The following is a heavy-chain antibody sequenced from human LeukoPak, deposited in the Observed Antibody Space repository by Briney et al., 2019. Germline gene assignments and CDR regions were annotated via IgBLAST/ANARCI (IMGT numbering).Heavy chain of an antibody. V-gene: IGHV3-48*03. CDR1: GFIFSSYE. J-gene: IGHJ4*02. CDR2: IWSGGSII. D-gene: IGHD3-16*01. CDR3: ARFARFGDLQGGGYFDY. Sequence: GGSLRLSCAASGFIFSSYETNWVRQAPGKGLEWVSYIWSGGSIIYYADSVRGRFTISRDNAKNSLYPQMNSLRAEDTAVYYCARFARFGDLQGGGYFDYWGQGTLVTVSS.